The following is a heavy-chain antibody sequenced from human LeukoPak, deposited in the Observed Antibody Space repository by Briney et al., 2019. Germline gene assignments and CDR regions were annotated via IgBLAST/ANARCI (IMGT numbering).Heavy chain of an antibody. D-gene: IGHD3-10*01. Sequence: GGSLRLSCAASGFTFSSYVMSWVRQAPGKGLEWVSAISGSGDSTYYAASVKGRFTISRDNSKNMLYLQMISLRAEDTAVYYCAKGGCYYGSGSYYNEYYYYYMDVWGTGTTVTVSS. CDR1: GFTFSSYV. CDR3: AKGGCYYGSGSYYNEYYYYYMDV. V-gene: IGHV3-23*01. CDR2: ISGSGDST. J-gene: IGHJ6*03.